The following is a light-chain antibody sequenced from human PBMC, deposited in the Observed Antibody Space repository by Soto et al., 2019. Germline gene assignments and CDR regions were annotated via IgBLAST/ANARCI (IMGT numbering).Light chain of an antibody. CDR1: SSDVGGYNY. V-gene: IGLV2-8*01. Sequence: QSALTQPPSASGSPGQSVTISCTGTSSDVGGYNYVSWYQQHPGKAPKLMIYEVSKRPSGVPDRFSGYKSGNTASLTVSGLQDEDEADYYCSSYAGSNNLGVFGTGTKVTVL. J-gene: IGLJ1*01. CDR2: EVS. CDR3: SSYAGSNNLGV.